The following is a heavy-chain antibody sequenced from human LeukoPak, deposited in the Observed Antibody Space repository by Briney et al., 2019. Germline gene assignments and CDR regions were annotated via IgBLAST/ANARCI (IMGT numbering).Heavy chain of an antibody. V-gene: IGHV1-18*01. D-gene: IGHD6-25*01. CDR2: ISAYDGNT. CDR1: GYTFTSYG. CDR3: ARDRTSSAPTEFDY. Sequence: ASVKVSCKASGYTFTSYGISWVRQAPGQGLEWMGWISAYDGNTKSVQKFQGRVTMATDTSTSTAYMELRSLRSDDTAVYYCARDRTSSAPTEFDYWGQGTLVTVSS. J-gene: IGHJ4*02.